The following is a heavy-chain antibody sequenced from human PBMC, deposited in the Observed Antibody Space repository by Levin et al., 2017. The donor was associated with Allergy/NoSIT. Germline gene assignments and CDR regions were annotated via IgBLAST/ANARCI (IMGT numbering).Heavy chain of an antibody. V-gene: IGHV3-48*03. D-gene: IGHD6-13*01. J-gene: IGHJ6*02. Sequence: GGSLRLSCAASGFTFSSYEMNWVRQAPGKGLEWISYISSSGSPIYYADSVEGRFTVSRDNAKNSLYLQINSLRAEDTAVYYCARSAAGTSYGMDVWGQGTTVTVSS. CDR3: ARSAAGTSYGMDV. CDR1: GFTFSSYE. CDR2: ISSSGSPI.